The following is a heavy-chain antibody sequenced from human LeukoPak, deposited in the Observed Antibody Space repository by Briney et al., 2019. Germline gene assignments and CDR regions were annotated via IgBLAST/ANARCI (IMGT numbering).Heavy chain of an antibody. CDR2: ISYDGSNK. CDR3: ARVRPGSNYVDFDY. CDR1: RFTFSTYG. J-gene: IGHJ4*02. Sequence: TGGSLRLSCAASRFTFSTYGMHWVRQAPGKGLEWVAVISYDGSNKYYAGSVKGRFTISRDNSKSTLYLQMNSLRAEDTAVYYCARVRPGSNYVDFDYWGQGTLVTVSS. V-gene: IGHV3-30*03. D-gene: IGHD4-11*01.